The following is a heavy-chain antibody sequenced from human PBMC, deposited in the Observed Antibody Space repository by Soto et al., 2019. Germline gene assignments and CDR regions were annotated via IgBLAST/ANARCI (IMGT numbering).Heavy chain of an antibody. D-gene: IGHD1-26*01. J-gene: IGHJ6*02. V-gene: IGHV1-2*04. CDR2: INPNSGGT. Sequence: ASVKVSCKASGYTFTGYYMHWVRQAPGQGLEWMGWINPNSGGTNYAQKFQGWVTMTRDTSISTAYMELSRLRSDDTAVYYCARDVSIVGATTNHYYYGMDVWGQGTTVTVSS. CDR3: ARDVSIVGATTNHYYYGMDV. CDR1: GYTFTGYY.